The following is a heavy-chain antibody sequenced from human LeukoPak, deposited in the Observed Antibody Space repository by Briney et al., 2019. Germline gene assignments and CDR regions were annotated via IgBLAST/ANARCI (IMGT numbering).Heavy chain of an antibody. D-gene: IGHD3-10*01. V-gene: IGHV1-2*02. J-gene: IGHJ4*02. CDR3: AVRYTPRITMVRED. CDR2: INPNSGGT. Sequence: EASVKVSCKASGYTFTGYYMHWVRQAPGQGLEWMGWINPNSGGTNYAQKFQGRVTMTRDTSISTAYMELSSLRSEDTAVYYCAVRYTPRITMVREDWGQGTLVTVSS. CDR1: GYTFTGYY.